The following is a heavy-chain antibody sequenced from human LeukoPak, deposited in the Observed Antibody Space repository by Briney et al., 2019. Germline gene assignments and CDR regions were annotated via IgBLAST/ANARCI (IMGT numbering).Heavy chain of an antibody. J-gene: IGHJ6*03. CDR1: GYTFTSYG. D-gene: IGHD3-3*01. V-gene: IGHV1/OR15-9*01. CDR2: MCPSDGSI. Sequence: GASVKVSCKASGYTFTSYGISWVRQAHAQGLEWMGRMCPSDGSISYAEKFQGRVTMTRDTSTSTAYMELSSLRSEDTAMYYCGRAPGGFLEWLLSLTIHYYYYYYMDVWGKGTTVTVYS. CDR3: GRAPGGFLEWLLSLTIHYYYYYYMDV.